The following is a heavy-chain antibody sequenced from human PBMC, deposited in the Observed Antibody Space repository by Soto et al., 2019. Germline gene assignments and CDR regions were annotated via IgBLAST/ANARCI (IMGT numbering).Heavy chain of an antibody. Sequence: GGSLRLSCAASGFTFSSYAMHWVRQAPGKGLEWVAVISYDGRNKYYADSVKGRFTISRDNSKNTLYLQMNSLRAEDTAVYYCARGYYDFWSGYYYDYYYGMDVWGQGTTVTVSS. CDR3: ARGYYDFWSGYYYDYYYGMDV. CDR1: GFTFSSYA. CDR2: ISYDGRNK. J-gene: IGHJ6*02. D-gene: IGHD3-3*01. V-gene: IGHV3-30-3*01.